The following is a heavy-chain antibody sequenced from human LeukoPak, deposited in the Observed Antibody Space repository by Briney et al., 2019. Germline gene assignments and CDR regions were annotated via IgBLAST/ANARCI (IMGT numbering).Heavy chain of an antibody. D-gene: IGHD2/OR15-2a*01. CDR2: IIPMLGIA. CDR3: APGVIGAVAGFDY. J-gene: IGHJ4*02. V-gene: IGHV1-69*02. Sequence: ASVKVSSKASGGTFSSYSISWVRQAPGQGLEWMGRIIPMLGIANYARKFQGRVTITADKSTSTAYMEMSSLRYEDTAVYYCAPGVIGAVAGFDYWGQGTLVTVSS. CDR1: GGTFSSYS.